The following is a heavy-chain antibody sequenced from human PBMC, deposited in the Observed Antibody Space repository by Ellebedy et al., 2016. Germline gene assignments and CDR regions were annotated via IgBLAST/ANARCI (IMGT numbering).Heavy chain of an antibody. J-gene: IGHJ6*03. CDR2: INSDGSST. V-gene: IGHV3-74*01. CDR1: GFTFSSYW. CDR3: ARVHYYYYYMDV. Sequence: GESLKISCAASGFTFSSYWMHWVRQAPGKGLVWVSRINSDGSSTSYADSVKGRSTISRDNAKNTLYLQMNSLRAEDTAVYYCARVHYYYYYMDVWGKGTTVTVSS.